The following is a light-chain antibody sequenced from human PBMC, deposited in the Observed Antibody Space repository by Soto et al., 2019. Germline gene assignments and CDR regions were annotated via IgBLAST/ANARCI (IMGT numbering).Light chain of an antibody. J-gene: IGLJ1*01. CDR1: SSEVGSYNL. Sequence: QSVLTQPASVSGYPGQSITISCTGTSSEVGSYNLVSWYQQHPGKAPKLMIYEVSKRPSGVSNRFSGSKSGNTASLTIFGLQAEDEADYYCCSYAGSSTPLIFGTGTKVTVL. CDR2: EVS. CDR3: CSYAGSSTPLI. V-gene: IGLV2-23*02.